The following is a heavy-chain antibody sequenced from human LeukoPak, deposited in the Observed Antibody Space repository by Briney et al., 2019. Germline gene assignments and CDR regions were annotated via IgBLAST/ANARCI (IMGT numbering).Heavy chain of an antibody. CDR2: IGYTIT. D-gene: IGHD6-6*01. CDR3: AKNLIAARRPYYYYGMDV. CDR1: GFTFSTYT. J-gene: IGHJ6*02. V-gene: IGHV3-48*02. Sequence: GGSLRLSCAASGFTFSTYTMNWVRQAPGKGLEWVSYIGYTITYADSVKGRFTISRDNAKNSLYLQMNSLRDEDTAVYYCAKNLIAARRPYYYYGMDVWGQGTTVTVSS.